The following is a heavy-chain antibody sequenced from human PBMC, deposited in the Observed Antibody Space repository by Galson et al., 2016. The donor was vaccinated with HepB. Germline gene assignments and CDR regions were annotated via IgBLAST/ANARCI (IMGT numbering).Heavy chain of an antibody. CDR1: GGSVSSVGYY. Sequence: SETLSLTCTVSGGSVSSVGYYWSWIRQHPEKGLEWIGYIYHSGSTNYNPSLKSRVTISLDMSKNQFSLKLRSVTAADTAVYYCARDRTLFGVVTALWYWGQGTQVTVSS. CDR3: ARDRTLFGVVTALWY. J-gene: IGHJ4*02. D-gene: IGHD3-3*01. CDR2: IYHSGST. V-gene: IGHV4-61*08.